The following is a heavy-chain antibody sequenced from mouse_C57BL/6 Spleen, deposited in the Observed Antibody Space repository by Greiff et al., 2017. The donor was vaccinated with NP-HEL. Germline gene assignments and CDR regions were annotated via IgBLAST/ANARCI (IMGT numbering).Heavy chain of an antibody. V-gene: IGHV3-6*01. CDR3: ARAHYYGSSRFAY. CDR1: GYSITSGYY. J-gene: IGHJ3*01. D-gene: IGHD1-1*01. Sequence: QESGPGLVKPSQSLSLTCSVTGYSITSGYYWNWIRQFPGNKLEWMGYISYDGSNNYNPSLKNRISITRDTSKNQFFLKLNSVTTEDTATYYCARAHYYGSSRFAYWGQGTLVTVSA. CDR2: ISYDGSN.